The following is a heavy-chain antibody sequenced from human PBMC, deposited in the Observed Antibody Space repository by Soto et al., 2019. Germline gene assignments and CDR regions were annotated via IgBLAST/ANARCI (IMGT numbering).Heavy chain of an antibody. CDR3: ARSSGYYLLYYGMDV. CDR1: GGTFSSYA. V-gene: IGHV1-69*06. D-gene: IGHD3-22*01. CDR2: IIPIFGTA. Sequence: SVKVSCKASGGTFSSYAISWVRQAPGQGLEWMGGIIPIFGTANYAQKFQGRVTITADKSTSTAYMELSSLRSEGTAVYYCARSSGYYLLYYGMDVWGQGTTVTVS. J-gene: IGHJ6*02.